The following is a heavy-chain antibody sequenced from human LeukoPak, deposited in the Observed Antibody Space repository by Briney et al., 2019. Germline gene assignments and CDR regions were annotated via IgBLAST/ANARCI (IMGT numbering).Heavy chain of an antibody. CDR1: GGSISSYY. D-gene: IGHD3-9*01. CDR3: ARDVLAAPYYYYYMDV. CDR2: IYYSGST. J-gene: IGHJ6*03. V-gene: IGHV4-59*01. Sequence: SETLSLTCTVSGGSISSYYWSWIRQPPGKGLEWIGYIYYSGSTNYNPSLKSRVTISVDTSKNQSSLKLSSVTAADTAVYYCARDVLAAPYYYYYMDVWGKGTTVTVSS.